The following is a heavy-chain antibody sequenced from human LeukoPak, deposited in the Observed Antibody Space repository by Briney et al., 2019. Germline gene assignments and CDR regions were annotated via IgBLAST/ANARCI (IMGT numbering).Heavy chain of an antibody. V-gene: IGHV1-46*01. D-gene: IGHD3-22*01. CDR3: ARDPTSSGYSDY. CDR1: GYTFTGYY. J-gene: IGHJ4*02. Sequence: ASVKVSCKASGYTFTGYYMHWVRQAPGQGLEWMGIINPSGGSTSYAQKFQGRVTMTRDMSTSTVYMELSSLRSEDTAVYYCARDPTSSGYSDYWGQGTLVTVSS. CDR2: INPSGGST.